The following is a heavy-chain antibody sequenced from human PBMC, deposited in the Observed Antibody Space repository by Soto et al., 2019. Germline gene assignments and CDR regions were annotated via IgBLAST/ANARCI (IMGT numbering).Heavy chain of an antibody. CDR1: GGTLSSYA. D-gene: IGHD1-1*01. Sequence: SVKVSCKASGGTLSSYAISWVRQAPGQGLEWMGGIIPIFGTANYAQKFQGRVTITADESTSTAYMELSSLRSEDTAVYYCARGNWNYLYGMDVWGQGTTATVSS. CDR3: ARGNWNYLYGMDV. J-gene: IGHJ6*02. V-gene: IGHV1-69*13. CDR2: IIPIFGTA.